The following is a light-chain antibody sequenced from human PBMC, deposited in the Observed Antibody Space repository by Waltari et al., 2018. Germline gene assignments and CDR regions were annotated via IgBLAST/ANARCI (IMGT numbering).Light chain of an antibody. CDR3: QHSDT. J-gene: IGKJ2*01. CDR2: GAS. V-gene: IGKV3-15*01. Sequence: EIVMTQSPGTLSVSPGEKATLSCRASQSVSSNLAWYQQKPGQSPRLLIYGASTRATGIPSRFSGSGSGTDFTLTISSLQSEDFAVYYCQHSDTVGQGTKLEIK. CDR1: QSVSSN.